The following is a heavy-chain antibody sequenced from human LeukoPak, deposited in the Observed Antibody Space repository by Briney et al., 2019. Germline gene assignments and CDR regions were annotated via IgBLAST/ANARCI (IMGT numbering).Heavy chain of an antibody. J-gene: IGHJ4*02. CDR1: GYTFTSYY. CDR3: ARDLRVRGVIIIGY. D-gene: IGHD3-10*01. CDR2: INPSGGST. V-gene: IGHV1-46*01. Sequence: ASVKVSCKASGYTFTSYYMHWVQQAPGQGLEWMGIINPSGGSTSYAQKFQGRVTMTRDTSTSTVYMELSSLRSEEPAVYYCARDLRVRGVIIIGYWGQGTLVTVSS.